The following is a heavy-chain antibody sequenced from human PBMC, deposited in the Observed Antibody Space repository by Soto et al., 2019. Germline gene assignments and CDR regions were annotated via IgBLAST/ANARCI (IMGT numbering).Heavy chain of an antibody. J-gene: IGHJ4*02. CDR2: ISGSGGRT. D-gene: IGHD6-19*01. CDR1: GFTFSSYA. Sequence: EVQLLESGGGLVQPGGSLRLSCAASGFTFSSYAMSWVRQAPGKGLEWVSVISGSGGRTYYADSVKGRFTISRDNSKNTLYLQMNSLRAEDTAVYYCARRSSGWYFDYWGQGTLVTVSS. V-gene: IGHV3-23*01. CDR3: ARRSSGWYFDY.